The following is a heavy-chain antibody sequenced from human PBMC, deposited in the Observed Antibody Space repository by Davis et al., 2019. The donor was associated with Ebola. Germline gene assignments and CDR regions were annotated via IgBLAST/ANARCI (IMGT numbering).Heavy chain of an antibody. V-gene: IGHV3-73*01. CDR1: GFTFSSYG. D-gene: IGHD4-17*01. J-gene: IGHJ4*02. Sequence: GGSLRLSCAASGFTFSSYGMHWVRQASGKGLEWVGRIRSKANSYATAYAASVKGRFTISRDDSKNTAYLQMNSLKTEDTAVYYCTATVTSDYWGQGTLVTVSS. CDR2: IRSKANSYAT. CDR3: TATVTSDY.